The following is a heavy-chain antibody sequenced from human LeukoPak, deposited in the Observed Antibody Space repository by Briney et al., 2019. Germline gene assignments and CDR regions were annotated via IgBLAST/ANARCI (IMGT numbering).Heavy chain of an antibody. Sequence: PSETLSLTCTVSGGSINSYFWSWIRQPAGEGLEWIGRIYTSGSTNYNPSLKSLVTMSLHTSKNQFSLKLSSVTAADTAMYYCARDGWVLDEGKYFDLWGRGTLVTVSS. V-gene: IGHV4-4*07. CDR2: IYTSGST. CDR1: GGSINSYF. D-gene: IGHD2-8*01. CDR3: ARDGWVLDEGKYFDL. J-gene: IGHJ2*01.